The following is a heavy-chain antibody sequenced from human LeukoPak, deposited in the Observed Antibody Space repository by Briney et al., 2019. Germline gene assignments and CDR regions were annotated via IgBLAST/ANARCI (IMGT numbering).Heavy chain of an antibody. J-gene: IGHJ6*02. CDR1: GYTFTSYD. CDR2: MNPNSGNT. V-gene: IGHV1-8*01. CDR3: ARDPRTYCTNGVCYYQASYYGMDV. Sequence: ASVKVSCKASGYTFTSYDINWVRQATGQGLEWMGWMNPNSGNTGYAQKFQGRVTMTRNTSISTAYMELSSLRSEDTAVYYCARDPRTYCTNGVCYYQASYYGMDVWGQGTTVTVSS. D-gene: IGHD2-8*01.